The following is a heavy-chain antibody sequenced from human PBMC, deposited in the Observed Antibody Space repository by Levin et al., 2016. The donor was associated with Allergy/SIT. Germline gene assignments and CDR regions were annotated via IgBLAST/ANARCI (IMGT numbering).Heavy chain of an antibody. J-gene: IGHJ6*03. Sequence: GESLKISCAASGFIFSSYSMVWVRQAPGKGLEWVSYISGSSGTIYYADSAKGRFTISRDNAKDSLWLHMNSLRAEDTAVYYCARDPHRLSRDSYHNVLTPLYYMDVWGKGTTVTVSS. D-gene: IGHD3-9*01. CDR3: ARDPHRLSRDSYHNVLTPLYYMDV. CDR1: GFIFSSYS. CDR2: ISGSSGTI. V-gene: IGHV3-48*01.